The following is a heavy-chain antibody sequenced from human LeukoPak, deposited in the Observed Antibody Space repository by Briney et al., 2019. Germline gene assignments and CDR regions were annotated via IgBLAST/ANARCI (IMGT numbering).Heavy chain of an antibody. CDR1: GGSFSNFY. CDR3: ARLYSSGWNYYYYMDV. V-gene: IGHV4-34*01. CDR2: ITRYGNT. Sequence: PSETLSLTCAVSGGSFSNFYWSWIRQAPGKGLEWIGEITRYGNTNYNPFLKSRVTISRDTSRNQFSLKLSSVTAADTAVYYCARLYSSGWNYYYYMDVWGKGTTVTVSS. J-gene: IGHJ6*03. D-gene: IGHD6-19*01.